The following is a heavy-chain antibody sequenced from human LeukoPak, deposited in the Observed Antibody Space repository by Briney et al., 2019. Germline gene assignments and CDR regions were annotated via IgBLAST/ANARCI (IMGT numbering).Heavy chain of an antibody. CDR2: GLYSGTT. CDR3: ARFSPRAMGNYLDF. CDR1: GDSISSSNYY. J-gene: IGHJ4*02. D-gene: IGHD7-27*01. Sequence: SETLSLTCTVSGDSISSSNYYWGWIRQPPGKGLEWIGSGLYSGTTYYNPSLKSRVTISVDTSKNQFSLKLSSVTAADTAVYYCARFSPRAMGNYLDFWGQGTLVTVSS. V-gene: IGHV4-39*07.